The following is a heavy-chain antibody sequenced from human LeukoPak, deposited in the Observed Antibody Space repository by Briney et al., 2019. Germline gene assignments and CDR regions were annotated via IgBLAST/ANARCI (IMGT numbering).Heavy chain of an antibody. CDR3: ARPEKIITIELGY. D-gene: IGHD3-3*01. CDR2: ISGDGYTK. V-gene: IGHV3-48*03. Sequence: GGSLRLSCAASGFTFTAFEMNWVRQSPGKGLEWISYISGDGYTKHFADSVRGRFTISRDNAKNSLYLQMNSLRAEDTAVYYCARPEKIITIELGYWGQGTLVTVSS. J-gene: IGHJ4*02. CDR1: GFTFTAFE.